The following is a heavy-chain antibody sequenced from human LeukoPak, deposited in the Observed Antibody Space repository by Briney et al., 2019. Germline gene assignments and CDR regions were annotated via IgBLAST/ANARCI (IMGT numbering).Heavy chain of an antibody. CDR3: ARDRLTLKEYYYGSGGSGY. J-gene: IGHJ4*02. D-gene: IGHD3-10*01. CDR1: GYTFTSYG. Sequence: ASVKVSCKASGYTFTSYGISWVRQAPGQGLEWMGWISAYNGNTNYAQKLQGRVTMTTDTSTSTAYMELRSLRSDDTAVYYCARDRLTLKEYYYGSGGSGYWGQGTLVTVSS. V-gene: IGHV1-18*01. CDR2: ISAYNGNT.